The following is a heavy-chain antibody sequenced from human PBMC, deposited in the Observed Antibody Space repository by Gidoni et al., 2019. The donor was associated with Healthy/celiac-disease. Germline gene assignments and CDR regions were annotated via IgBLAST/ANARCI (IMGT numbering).Heavy chain of an antibody. CDR2: ISYDGSNK. CDR3: AKDLLDYGDPWNWFDP. Sequence: QVQLVESGGGVVQPGRSLRLSCAASGFTFSSYGMHWVRQAPGKGLEWVAVISYDGSNKYYADSVKGRFTISRDNSKNTLYLQMNSLRAEDTAVYYCAKDLLDYGDPWNWFDPWGQGTLVTVSS. V-gene: IGHV3-30*18. D-gene: IGHD4-17*01. CDR1: GFTFSSYG. J-gene: IGHJ5*02.